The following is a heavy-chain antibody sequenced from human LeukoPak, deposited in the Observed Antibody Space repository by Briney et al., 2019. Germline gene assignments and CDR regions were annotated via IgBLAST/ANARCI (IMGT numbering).Heavy chain of an antibody. CDR1: GFTFSSYG. CDR3: ARVTSGLDY. CDR2: INQDGSEK. J-gene: IGHJ4*02. Sequence: PGGSLRLSFAASGFTFSSYGMHWVRQAPGKGLEWVANINQDGSEKYYVDSVKGRFTLSRDNAKNSLYLQMNSLRAEDTAVYYCARVTSGLDYWGQGTLVTVSS. V-gene: IGHV3-7*01.